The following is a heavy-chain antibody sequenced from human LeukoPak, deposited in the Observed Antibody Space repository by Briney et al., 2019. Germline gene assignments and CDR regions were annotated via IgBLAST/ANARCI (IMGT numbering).Heavy chain of an antibody. CDR2: IHYSGST. V-gene: IGHV4-59*01. CDR1: GGSIRSYY. Sequence: PSETLSLTCIVSGGSIRSYYWSWIRQSPGKGLEWIGYIHYSGSTNYNPSLKSRVTISVDTSKNQFSLKLSSVTAADTAVYYCARTSVYSYTDYWGQGTLVTVSS. CDR3: ARTSVYSYTDY. D-gene: IGHD5-18*01. J-gene: IGHJ4*02.